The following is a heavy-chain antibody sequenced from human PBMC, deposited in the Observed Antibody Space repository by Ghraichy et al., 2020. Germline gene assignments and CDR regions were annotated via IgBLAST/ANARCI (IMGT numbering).Heavy chain of an antibody. CDR2: ISSSSSYI. J-gene: IGHJ4*02. CDR3: ARDREMATIYFDY. V-gene: IGHV3-21*01. Sequence: GGSLRLSCAASGFTFSRYSMNWVRQAPGKGLEWVSSISSSSSYIYYADSVKGRFTISRDNAKNSLYLQMNSLRAEDTAVYYCARDREMATIYFDYWGQGTLVTVSS. D-gene: IGHD5-24*01. CDR1: GFTFSRYS.